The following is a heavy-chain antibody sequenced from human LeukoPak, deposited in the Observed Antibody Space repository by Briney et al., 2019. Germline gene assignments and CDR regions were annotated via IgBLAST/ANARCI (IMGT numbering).Heavy chain of an antibody. CDR2: INHSGST. J-gene: IGHJ5*02. V-gene: IGHV4-34*01. Sequence: PSETLSLTCAVYGGSFSGYYWSWIRQPPGRGLEGIGEINHSGSTNYNPSLKSRVTISVDTSMNQFSLKLTSVTAADTAVYYCAKGGPEASAGLSWFDPWGQGTLVTVSS. CDR3: AKGGPEASAGLSWFDP. D-gene: IGHD1-14*01. CDR1: GGSFSGYY.